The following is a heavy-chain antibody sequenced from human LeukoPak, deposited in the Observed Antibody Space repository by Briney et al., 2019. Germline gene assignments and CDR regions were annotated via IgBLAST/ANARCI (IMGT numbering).Heavy chain of an antibody. D-gene: IGHD3-3*01. CDR3: ARKVGSSITIFGVVIQYNWFDP. V-gene: IGHV1-69*13. Sequence: ASVKVSCKASGGTFSSYAISWVRQAPGQGLEWMRGIIPIFGTANYAQKFQGRVTITADESTSTAYMELSSLRSEDTAVYYCARKVGSSITIFGVVIQYNWFDPWGQGTLVTVSS. CDR1: GGTFSSYA. J-gene: IGHJ5*02. CDR2: IIPIFGTA.